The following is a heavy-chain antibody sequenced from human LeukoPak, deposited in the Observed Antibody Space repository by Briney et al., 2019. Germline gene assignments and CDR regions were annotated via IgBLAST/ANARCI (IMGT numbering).Heavy chain of an antibody. J-gene: IGHJ4*02. D-gene: IGHD6-19*01. CDR2: IYYSGST. V-gene: IGHV4-59*08. CDR3: ASIAVAGGYFDY. Sequence: SSETLSLTCTVSGGSISSYYWSWIRQPPGKGLEWVGYIYYSGSTNYNPSPESRVTISVDTTKNQFSLKLSSVTAADTAVYYCASIAVAGGYFDYWGQGTLVTVSS. CDR1: GGSISSYY.